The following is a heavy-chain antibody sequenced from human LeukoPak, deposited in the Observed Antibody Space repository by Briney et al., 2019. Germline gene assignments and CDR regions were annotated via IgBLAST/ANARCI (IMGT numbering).Heavy chain of an antibody. Sequence: SVKVSCKASGGTFSSYAISWVRQAPGQGLEWMGGIIPIFGTANYAQKFQGRVTITADESTSTAYMELSSLRSEDTAVYYCAREEPRRYSWNAGMNWFDPWGQGTLVTVSS. J-gene: IGHJ5*02. V-gene: IGHV1-69*13. CDR3: AREEPRRYSWNAGMNWFDP. D-gene: IGHD1-1*01. CDR2: IIPIFGTA. CDR1: GGTFSSYA.